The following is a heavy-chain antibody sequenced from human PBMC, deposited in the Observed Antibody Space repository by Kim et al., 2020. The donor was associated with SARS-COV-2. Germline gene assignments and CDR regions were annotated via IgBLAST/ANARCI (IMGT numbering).Heavy chain of an antibody. J-gene: IGHJ3*02. CDR2: IHYSGST. V-gene: IGHV4-59*12. CDR1: GGSISSYY. D-gene: IGHD6-19*01. CDR3: ARDGGVAVAGTDDAFDI. Sequence: SETLSLTCTVSGGSISSYYWSWIRQPPGKGLEWIGYIHYSGSTNYNPSLKSRVTISVDTSKNQFSLKLSSVTAADTAVYYCARDGGVAVAGTDDAFDIWGQGTMVTVSS.